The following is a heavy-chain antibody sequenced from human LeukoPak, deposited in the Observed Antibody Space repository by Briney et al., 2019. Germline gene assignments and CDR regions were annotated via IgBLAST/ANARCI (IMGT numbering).Heavy chain of an antibody. CDR1: GYSISSGYY. CDR2: IYQSGST. D-gene: IGHD3-16*01. CDR3: ARESLVAADFDL. Sequence: SETLSLTCAVSGYSISSGYYWDWIRQPPGKGLEAIGSIYQSGSTYYNPSLESRVTISVDTSKNQFSLKLSSVTAADTAVYYCARESLVAADFDLWGRGTLVTVSS. V-gene: IGHV4-38-2*02. J-gene: IGHJ2*01.